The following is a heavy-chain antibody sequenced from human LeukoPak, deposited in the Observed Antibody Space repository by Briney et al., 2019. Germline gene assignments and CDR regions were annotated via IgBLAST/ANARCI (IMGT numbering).Heavy chain of an antibody. V-gene: IGHV4-4*07. CDR2: IYTSGNT. CDR1: GGSISSYY. D-gene: IGHD1-26*01. CDR3: ARDSSGNYPTHHLDY. J-gene: IGHJ4*02. Sequence: SETLSLTCTVSGGSISSYYWSWIRQPAGKGLEWIGRIYTSGNTNYNPSLKSRVSISVDTSKNQFSLKLTPVTAADTAVYYCARDSSGNYPTHHLDYWGQGTLVTVSS.